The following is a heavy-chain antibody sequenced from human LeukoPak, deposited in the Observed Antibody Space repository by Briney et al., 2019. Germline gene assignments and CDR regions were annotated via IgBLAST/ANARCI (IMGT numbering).Heavy chain of an antibody. CDR2: ISYDGSNK. D-gene: IGHD3-9*01. V-gene: IGHV3-30-3*01. CDR3: ARDSDWAFDY. J-gene: IGHJ4*02. CDR1: GFTFSSYD. Sequence: GGSLRLYCAASGFTFSSYDMHWVRQAPGKGLEWVAVISYDGSNKYYAGSVKGRFTISRDNSKNTLYLQMSSLRAEDTAVYYCARDSDWAFDYWGQGSLVTVSS.